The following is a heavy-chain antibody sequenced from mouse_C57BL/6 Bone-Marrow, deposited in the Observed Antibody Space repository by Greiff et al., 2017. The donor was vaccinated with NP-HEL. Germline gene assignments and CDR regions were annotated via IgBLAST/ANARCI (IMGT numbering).Heavy chain of an antibody. Sequence: QVQLQQSGAELARPGASVKLSCKASGYTFPSYGISWVKQRTGQGLEWIGEIYPRSGNTYYNEKFKGKATLTADKSSSTASMDLRGLTSEDSAVYFCARSGALPGRQLRLLLAYWGQGTLVTVSA. D-gene: IGHD3-2*02. CDR2: IYPRSGNT. J-gene: IGHJ3*01. V-gene: IGHV1-81*01. CDR1: GYTFPSYG. CDR3: ARSGALPGRQLRLLLAY.